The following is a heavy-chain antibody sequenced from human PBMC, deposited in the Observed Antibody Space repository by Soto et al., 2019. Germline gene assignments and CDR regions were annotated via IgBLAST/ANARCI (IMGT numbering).Heavy chain of an antibody. V-gene: IGHV4-61*08. D-gene: IGHD3-3*01. CDR3: ARAYYDFWSGYLETSDAFDI. J-gene: IGHJ3*02. Sequence: LETLCLTCSVSGGSIGGSGGYWGWIRQPPGKGLEWIGYIYYSGSTNYNPSLKSRVTISVDTSKNQFSLKLSSVTAADTAVYYCARAYYDFWSGYLETSDAFDIWGQGTMVTVSS. CDR2: IYYSGST. CDR1: GGSIGGSGGY.